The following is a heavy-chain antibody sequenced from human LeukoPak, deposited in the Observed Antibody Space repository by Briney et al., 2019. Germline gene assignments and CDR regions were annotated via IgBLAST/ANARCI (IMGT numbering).Heavy chain of an antibody. J-gene: IGHJ4*02. V-gene: IGHV4-34*01. D-gene: IGHD6-6*01. CDR1: GGSISGYY. CDR2: INHSGST. Sequence: SETLSLTCTVSGGSISGYYWSWIRQPPGKGLEWIGEINHSGSTNYNPSLKSRVTISVDTSKNQFSLKLSSVTAADTAVYYCARGGSIAARQFDYWGQGTLVTVSS. CDR3: ARGGSIAARQFDY.